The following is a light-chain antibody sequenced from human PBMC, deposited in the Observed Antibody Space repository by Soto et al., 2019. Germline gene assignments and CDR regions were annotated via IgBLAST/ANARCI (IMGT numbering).Light chain of an antibody. CDR1: SSNIGAGYD. CDR3: SAYAGSNNFA. V-gene: IGLV1-40*01. Sequence: QSVLTQPPSVSGAPGQRVTISCTGSSSNIGAGYDVHWYQQRPGTAPKLLIFGNINRPSGVPDRFSGSKSGTSASLAITGLQAEDEGDYYCSAYAGSNNFAFGSGTKVTVL. J-gene: IGLJ1*01. CDR2: GNI.